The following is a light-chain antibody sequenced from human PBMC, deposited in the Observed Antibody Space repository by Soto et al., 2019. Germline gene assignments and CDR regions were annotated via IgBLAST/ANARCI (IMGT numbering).Light chain of an antibody. CDR3: QQYGSSPLT. Sequence: EIVLTQSPGTLSLSPGERATLSCRASQSVSSIYLAWYQQKPGQAPRLLIYGASSRATGIPDRFSGSGSGTDFTLTISRLEPEDFAVYYCQQYGSSPLTFGQATKVEIK. CDR1: QSVSSIY. CDR2: GAS. J-gene: IGKJ1*01. V-gene: IGKV3-20*01.